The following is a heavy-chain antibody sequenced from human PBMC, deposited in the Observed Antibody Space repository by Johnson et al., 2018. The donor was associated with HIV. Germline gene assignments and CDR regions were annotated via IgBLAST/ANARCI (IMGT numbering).Heavy chain of an antibody. CDR1: GFTFSTSG. J-gene: IGHJ3*02. V-gene: IGHV3-33*08. D-gene: IGHD6-13*01. CDR2: IRYDGSNK. CDR3: ARRAATVDAFDI. Sequence: QLQLVESGGGVVQPGRSLRLSCAASGFTFSTSGMHWVRQAPGKGLEWVAFIRYDGSNKYYADSVKGRFTISRDNSKNTLYLQMNSLRAEDTAVYYCARRAATVDAFDIWGQGTMVTVS.